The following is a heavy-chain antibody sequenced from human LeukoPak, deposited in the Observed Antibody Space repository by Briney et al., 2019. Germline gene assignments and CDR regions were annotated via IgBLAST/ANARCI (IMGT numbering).Heavy chain of an antibody. CDR1: GYTFTDNV. J-gene: IGHJ4*02. Sequence: ASVKVSCKTSGYTFTDNVISWVRQAPGQGLEWMGIINPSGGSTSYAQKFQGRVTMTRDMSTSTVYMELSSLRSEDTAVYYCASQILTGYYTNFDYWGQGTLVTVSS. CDR2: INPSGGST. CDR3: ASQILTGYYTNFDY. D-gene: IGHD3-9*01. V-gene: IGHV1-46*01.